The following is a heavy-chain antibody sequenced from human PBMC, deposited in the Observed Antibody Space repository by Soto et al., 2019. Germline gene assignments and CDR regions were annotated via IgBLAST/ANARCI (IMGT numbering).Heavy chain of an antibody. CDR2: INPNSGGT. D-gene: IGHD3-10*01. Sequence: GASVKVSCKASGYTFTGYYMHWVRQAPGQGLEWMGWINPNSGGTNYAQKFQGWVTMTRDTSISTAYMELSRLRSDDTAVYYCARGRELLWFGELSTRAFDIWGQGTMVTV. CDR1: GYTFTGYY. J-gene: IGHJ3*02. V-gene: IGHV1-2*04. CDR3: ARGRELLWFGELSTRAFDI.